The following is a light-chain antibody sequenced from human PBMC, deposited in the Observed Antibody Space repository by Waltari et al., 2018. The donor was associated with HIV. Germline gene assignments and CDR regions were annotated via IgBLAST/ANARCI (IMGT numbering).Light chain of an antibody. V-gene: IGLV1-51*01. J-gene: IGLJ3*02. CDR2: DKN. CDR3: GTWDRTLSGGV. CDR1: NSNIGNGY. Sequence: QSVLTQPPSVSAAPGAKVTISCSASNSNIGNGYVSWYQHLPGAAPKLLIYDKNKRPSGIPDRFSGSKSGTSATLDITGLQTGDEADYYCGTWDRTLSGGVFGGGTKLTVL.